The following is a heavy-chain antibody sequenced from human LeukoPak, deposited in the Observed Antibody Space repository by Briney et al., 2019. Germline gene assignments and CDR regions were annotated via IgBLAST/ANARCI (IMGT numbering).Heavy chain of an antibody. V-gene: IGHV1-3*01. Sequence: GASVKVSCKASGYTFTMFEIYWVRQAPGQRPEYMGRIHAANGNTKYSQKFQGRVTITRDTSASTAYMELSSLRSEDTAVYYCARGGYSYGFYWGQGTLVTVSS. D-gene: IGHD5-18*01. J-gene: IGHJ4*02. CDR2: IHAANGNT. CDR1: GYTFTMFE. CDR3: ARGGYSYGFY.